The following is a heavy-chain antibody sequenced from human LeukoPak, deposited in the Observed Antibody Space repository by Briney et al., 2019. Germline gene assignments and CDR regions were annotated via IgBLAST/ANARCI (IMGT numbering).Heavy chain of an antibody. CDR3: ARGRLAAAGSFDP. CDR2: IIPIFGTA. J-gene: IGHJ5*02. Sequence: SVKVSCKASGGTFSSYAISWVRQAPGQGLEWMGGIIPIFGTANYAQKFQGRVTITADESTSTAYMELSSLRSEDTAVYYCARGRLAAAGSFDPWGQGTLVTVSS. D-gene: IGHD6-13*01. CDR1: GGTFSSYA. V-gene: IGHV1-69*01.